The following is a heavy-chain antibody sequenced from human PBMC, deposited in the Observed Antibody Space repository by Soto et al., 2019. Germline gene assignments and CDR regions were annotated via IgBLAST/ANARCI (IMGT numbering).Heavy chain of an antibody. CDR1: GFTFSSYA. CDR3: AKVGTSYIAVAGTRNRYFDY. V-gene: IGHV3-23*01. J-gene: IGHJ4*02. CDR2: ISGSGGST. D-gene: IGHD6-19*01. Sequence: EVQLLESGGGLVQPGGSLRLSCAASGFTFSSYAMSWVRQAPGKGLEWVSAISGSGGSTYYADSVKGRFTISRDNSKNPLYLQMNSLRAEDTAVYYCAKVGTSYIAVAGTRNRYFDYWGQGTLVTVSS.